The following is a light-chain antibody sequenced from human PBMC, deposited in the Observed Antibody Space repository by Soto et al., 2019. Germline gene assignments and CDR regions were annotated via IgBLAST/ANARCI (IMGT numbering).Light chain of an antibody. CDR1: QSLVNSDGNTY. Sequence: EVVMTQSPLSLPVTLGQPASISCRSSQSLVNSDGNTYLNWFQQRPGQSPRRLIYKVSNRDSGVXDXLSGRGSGTDFTLKISRVEAEDVGVYYCMQGSHWPRTFGQGTKVEIK. V-gene: IGKV2-30*01. J-gene: IGKJ1*01. CDR3: MQGSHWPRT. CDR2: KVS.